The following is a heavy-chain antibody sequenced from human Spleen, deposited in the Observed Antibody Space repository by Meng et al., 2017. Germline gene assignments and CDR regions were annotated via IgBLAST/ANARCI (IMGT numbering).Heavy chain of an antibody. Sequence: QLQLQESGPGLLKPSGTLSLTCAVSGDSISSNTWWSWVRQPPGKGLEWIGEIYHGGSTNYIPSLKSRVTISIDKSKNQFSLDLSSVTAADTAVYYCTRNSYDSRHYVLGFWGQGTLVTVSS. CDR2: IYHGGST. V-gene: IGHV4-4*02. CDR3: TRNSYDSRHYVLGF. CDR1: GDSISSNTW. J-gene: IGHJ4*02. D-gene: IGHD3-10*02.